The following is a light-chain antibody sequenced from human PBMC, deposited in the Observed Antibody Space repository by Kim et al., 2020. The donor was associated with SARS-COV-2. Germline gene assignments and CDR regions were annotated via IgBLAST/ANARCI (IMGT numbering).Light chain of an antibody. J-gene: IGLJ1*01. CDR1: SSNIGSGYD. V-gene: IGLV1-40*01. CDR3: QSYDSSLSGYV. Sequence: QSVLTQPPSVSGVPGQRVTISCTGSSSNIGSGYDVHWYQHLPGTAPRLLIYGNTNRPSGVPDRFSGSKSGTSASLAITGLQAEDGADYYCQSYDSSLSGYVFGTGTKVTVL. CDR2: GNT.